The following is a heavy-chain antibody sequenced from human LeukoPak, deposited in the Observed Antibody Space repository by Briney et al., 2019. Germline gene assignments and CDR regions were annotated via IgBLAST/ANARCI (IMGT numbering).Heavy chain of an antibody. J-gene: IGHJ5*02. V-gene: IGHV3-23*01. D-gene: IGHD6-13*01. CDR1: GFTFSSYA. CDR3: AKDRGIAAAGTSWFDP. CDR2: ISGSGGST. Sequence: GGSLRLSCAASGFTFSSYAMGWVRQAPGKGLEWVSAISGSGGSTYYADSVKGRFTISRDNSKNTLYLQMNSLRAEDTAVYYCAKDRGIAAAGTSWFDPWGQGTLVTVSS.